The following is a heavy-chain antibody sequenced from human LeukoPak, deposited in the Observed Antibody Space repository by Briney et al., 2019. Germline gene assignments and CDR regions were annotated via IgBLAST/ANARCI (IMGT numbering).Heavy chain of an antibody. J-gene: IGHJ4*02. CDR3: ARSPTKRVPEDY. Sequence: SETLSLTCAVYGGSFSGYYWSWIRQPPGKGLEWIGEINHSGSTNYNPSLKSRVTISVDKSKNQFSLRLTSVTAADTAVYYCARSPTKRVPEDYWGQGTLVTVSS. V-gene: IGHV4-34*01. CDR1: GGSFSGYY. D-gene: IGHD2-2*01. CDR2: INHSGST.